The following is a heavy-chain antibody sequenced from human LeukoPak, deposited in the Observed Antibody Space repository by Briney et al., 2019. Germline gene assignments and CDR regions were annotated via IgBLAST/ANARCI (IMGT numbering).Heavy chain of an antibody. Sequence: PGGSLRLSCAASGFTFSSYAMSWVRQAPGKGLEWVSAISGSGGSTYYADSVKGRFTISRDNSKNTLYLQMNSLRAEDTAVYYCAKAEYDSWSGYYYYYYYYMDVWGKGTTVTVSS. D-gene: IGHD3-3*01. CDR1: GFTFSSYA. CDR2: ISGSGGST. CDR3: AKAEYDSWSGYYYYYYYYMDV. V-gene: IGHV3-23*01. J-gene: IGHJ6*03.